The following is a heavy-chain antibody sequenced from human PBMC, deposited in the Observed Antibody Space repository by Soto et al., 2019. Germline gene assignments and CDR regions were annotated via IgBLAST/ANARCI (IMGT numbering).Heavy chain of an antibody. Sequence: SGALALTCSVSGYFVQTLNYYGAWIRQPPEKGLEWIGYVSHSGSTNYSPSLKSRVTLSADTSKNQFYLTRTSVPAGHKVVYYWARGRGTEVRPSYDGMEGGGKGTTV. V-gene: IGHV4-61*01. J-gene: IGHJ6*04. CDR1: GYFVQTLNYY. D-gene: IGHD6-6*01. CDR3: ARGRGTEVRPSYDGMEG. CDR2: VSHSGST.